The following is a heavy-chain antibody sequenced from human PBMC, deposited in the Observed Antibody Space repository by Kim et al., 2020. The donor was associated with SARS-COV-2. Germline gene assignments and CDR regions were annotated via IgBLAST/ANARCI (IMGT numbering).Heavy chain of an antibody. D-gene: IGHD3-22*01. CDR2: ISYDGSNK. J-gene: IGHJ6*02. Sequence: GGSLRLSCAASGFTFSSYAMHWVRQAPGKGLEWVAVISYDGSNKYYADSVKGRFTISRDNSKNTLYLQMNSLRAEDTAVYYCASSYYYDSSGYYSTVYYYYGMDVWGQGTTVTVSS. CDR3: ASSYYYDSSGYYSTVYYYYGMDV. CDR1: GFTFSSYA. V-gene: IGHV3-30*04.